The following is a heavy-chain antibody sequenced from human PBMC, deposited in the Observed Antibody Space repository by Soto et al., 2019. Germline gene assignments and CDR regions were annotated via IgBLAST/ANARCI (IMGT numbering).Heavy chain of an antibody. J-gene: IGHJ4*02. CDR2: ISTYNGNT. CDR1: GYTFTDYG. Sequence: QVQLVQSGAELKKPGASVRVSCKASGYTFTDYGFSWVRQAPGQGLEWMGWISTYNGNTNYEQKLQGRVTMTTDTSTSTAYRGLRSLRSDVTAVYHCARDGGSNCRNCESWGQGTLVTAPS. D-gene: IGHD2-15*01. V-gene: IGHV1-18*01. CDR3: ARDGGSNCRNCES.